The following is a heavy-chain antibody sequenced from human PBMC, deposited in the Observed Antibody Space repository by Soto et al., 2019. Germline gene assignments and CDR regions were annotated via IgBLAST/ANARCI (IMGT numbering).Heavy chain of an antibody. D-gene: IGHD3-22*01. V-gene: IGHV2-70*04. CDR3: ARYGSGSDY. Sequence: SGPTLVNPTQTLTLTCTYSGFSLSTSGMRVIWIRQPPGKALEWLARIDWDDDEFYSTSLKTRLTISKDTSKNQVVLRMTNMDPVDTATYYCARYGSGSDYWGQGTRVTVSS. CDR1: GFSLSTSGMR. J-gene: IGHJ4*02. CDR2: IDWDDDE.